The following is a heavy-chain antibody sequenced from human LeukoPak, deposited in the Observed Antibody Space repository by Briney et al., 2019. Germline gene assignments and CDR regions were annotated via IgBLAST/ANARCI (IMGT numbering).Heavy chain of an antibody. J-gene: IGHJ3*02. CDR3: ASCIVVVPAAIGSCAFDI. D-gene: IGHD2-2*01. CDR2: IIPIFGTA. Sequence: SVKVSCKASGGTFSSYAISWVRQAPGQGLEWMGGIIPIFGTANYAQKFQGRVTIAADKSTSTAYMELSSLRSEDTAVYYCASCIVVVPAAIGSCAFDICGQGTMVTVSS. V-gene: IGHV1-69*06. CDR1: GGTFSSYA.